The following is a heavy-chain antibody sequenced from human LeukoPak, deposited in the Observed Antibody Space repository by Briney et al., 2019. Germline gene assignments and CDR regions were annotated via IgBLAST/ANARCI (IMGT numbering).Heavy chain of an antibody. CDR3: AKVLSSYYYGSGSYSHYFDY. CDR1: GFSFSSYE. Sequence: GGSLRLSCAASGFSFSSYEMKWVRQAPGKGLEWVAFIRYDGSNKYYADSVKGRFTISRDNSKNTLYLQMNSLRAEDTAVYYCAKVLSSYYYGSGSYSHYFDYWGQGTLVTVSS. D-gene: IGHD3-10*01. V-gene: IGHV3-30*02. J-gene: IGHJ4*02. CDR2: IRYDGSNK.